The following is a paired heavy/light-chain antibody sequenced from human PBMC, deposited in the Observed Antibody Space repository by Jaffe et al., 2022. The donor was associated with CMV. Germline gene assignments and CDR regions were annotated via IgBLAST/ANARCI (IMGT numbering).Heavy chain of an antibody. D-gene: IGHD3-22*01. J-gene: IGHJ1*01. CDR2: IHYSGNT. Sequence: QVQLQESGPGLVKPSETLSLTCTVSGGSISSYFWSWIRQPPGKGLEWIGRIHYSGNTNYKPSLKSRVTISVDTSKNQFSLKLSSVTVADTAVYYCASTLGLYWYDGSDAGAYFQHWGQGTLVTVSS. CDR1: GGSISSYF. V-gene: IGHV4-59*01. CDR3: ASTLGLYWYDGSDAGAYFQH.
Light chain of an antibody. Sequence: SSELTQDPAVSVALGQTVRITCQGDSLRNYFANWYQKKPGQAPVLVIFGKNNRPSGIPDRFSGSRSGNTASLTITGAQAEDGADYYCNSRDSSGNHLVFGGGTKVTVL. V-gene: IGLV3-19*01. CDR1: SLRNYF. CDR2: GKN. CDR3: NSRDSSGNHLV. J-gene: IGLJ2*01.